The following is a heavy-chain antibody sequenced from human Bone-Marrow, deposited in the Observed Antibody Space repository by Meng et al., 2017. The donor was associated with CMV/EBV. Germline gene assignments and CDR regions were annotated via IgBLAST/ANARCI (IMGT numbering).Heavy chain of an antibody. V-gene: IGHV1-18*01. Sequence: KASGYTFTTYGISWVRRAPGQGPEWMGWISVYNGNTNYAEKFQGRVTMTTDTSTNTAYMELRSLRSDDTAVYFCARDSVAVRPGWFDPWGQGTLVTVSS. CDR3: ARDSVAVRPGWFDP. J-gene: IGHJ5*02. D-gene: IGHD3-10*01. CDR2: ISVYNGNT. CDR1: GYTFTTYG.